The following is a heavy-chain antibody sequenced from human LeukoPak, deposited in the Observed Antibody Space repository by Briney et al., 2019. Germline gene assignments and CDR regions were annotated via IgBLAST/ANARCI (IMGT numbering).Heavy chain of an antibody. CDR2: ISYDGSNK. CDR3: ARGGSGSSGAFDI. J-gene: IGHJ3*02. V-gene: IGHV3-30-3*01. Sequence: GGSLRLSCAASGFTFSSYAMHWVRQAPGKGLEWVAVISYDGSNKYYADSVKGRFTISRDNSKNTLYLQMNSLRAEDTAVYYCARGGSGSSGAFDIWGQGTMVTVSS. D-gene: IGHD1-26*01. CDR1: GFTFSSYA.